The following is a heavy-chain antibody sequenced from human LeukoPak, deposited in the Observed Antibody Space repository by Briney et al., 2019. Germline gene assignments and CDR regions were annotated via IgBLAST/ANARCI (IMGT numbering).Heavy chain of an antibody. J-gene: IGHJ6*03. CDR1: GFTFNTYE. V-gene: IGHV3-48*03. CDR3: ARGYYYYHMDV. Sequence: GGSLRLSCAASGFTFNTYEMSGVRQAPGKGLEWVSFITTSGGIKYYADSVKGRFTISRDNAKNSLYLQMNSLRAEDTAVYYCARGYYYYHMDVWGKETTLTVSS. CDR2: ITTSGGIK.